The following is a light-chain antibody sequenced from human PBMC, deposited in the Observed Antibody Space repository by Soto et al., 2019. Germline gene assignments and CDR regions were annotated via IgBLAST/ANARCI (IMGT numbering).Light chain of an antibody. CDR3: QQYSSSSYT. CDR2: GAS. V-gene: IGKV3-20*01. J-gene: IGKJ2*01. Sequence: EIVLTQSPGTLSLSPGERATLSCRAGQSVSSIYLAWYQQQPGQAPSLLIYGASSRATGIPDRFSGSGSGTDFTLTISRLEPEDFAVYYCQQYSSSSYTFGQGTKLESK. CDR1: QSVSSIY.